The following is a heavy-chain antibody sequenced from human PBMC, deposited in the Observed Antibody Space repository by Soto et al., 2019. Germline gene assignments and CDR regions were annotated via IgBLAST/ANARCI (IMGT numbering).Heavy chain of an antibody. V-gene: IGHV1-18*01. D-gene: IGHD1-26*01. Sequence: ASVKVSCKASGYTFSDYGFSWVRQAPGQGLEWMGWITPYTGNTECPQKFQGGVTMTTNIFTSTTYMDLKSLTPDDTAGYYCARDRGSGSYYLGPYCFDYWGQGTLVTVSS. CDR3: ARDRGSGSYYLGPYCFDY. J-gene: IGHJ4*02. CDR1: GYTFSDYG. CDR2: ITPYTGNT.